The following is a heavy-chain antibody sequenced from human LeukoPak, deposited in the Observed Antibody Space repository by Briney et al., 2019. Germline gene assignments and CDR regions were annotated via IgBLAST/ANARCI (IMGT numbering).Heavy chain of an antibody. D-gene: IGHD2-15*01. CDR2: IYYSGTT. Sequence: SETLSLTCTVSGDSISSTSYFWGWLRQPPGKGLEWIGTIYYSGTTYYNPSLKSRVTISVDTSKNQFSLKLSSVSASDTAVYYCARHKCSGIYCPFDYWGQGTLVTVFS. CDR1: GDSISSTSYF. J-gene: IGHJ4*02. CDR3: ARHKCSGIYCPFDY. V-gene: IGHV4-39*01.